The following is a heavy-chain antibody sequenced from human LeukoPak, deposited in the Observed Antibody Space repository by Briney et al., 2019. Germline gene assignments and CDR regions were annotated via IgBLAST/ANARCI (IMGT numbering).Heavy chain of an antibody. V-gene: IGHV1-18*01. J-gene: IGHJ6*02. CDR2: ISAYNGNT. CDR1: GYTFTSYG. Sequence: ASVKVSCKASGYTFTSYGISWVRQAPGQGLEWMGWISAYNGNTNYAQKLQGRVTMTTDTSTSTAYMELRSLRSDDTAVYYCARELGYGDFPNWYGMDVWGQGTTVTVSS. CDR3: ARELGYGDFPNWYGMDV. D-gene: IGHD4-17*01.